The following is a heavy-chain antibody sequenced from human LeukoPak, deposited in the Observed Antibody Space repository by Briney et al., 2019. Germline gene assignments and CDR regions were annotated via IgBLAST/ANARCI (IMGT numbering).Heavy chain of an antibody. CDR1: GFTFSSYV. Sequence: PGGSLRLSCAASGFTFSSYVMHWVRQAPGKGLEWVAIISYDGSNEYYADSVKGRFTISRDNSKNTLYLQMNSLRAADTAVYYCARFSEYSHSSVHYLDYWGQGTLVSVSS. CDR3: ARFSEYSHSSVHYLDY. J-gene: IGHJ4*02. D-gene: IGHD3-22*01. V-gene: IGHV3-30*04. CDR2: ISYDGSNE.